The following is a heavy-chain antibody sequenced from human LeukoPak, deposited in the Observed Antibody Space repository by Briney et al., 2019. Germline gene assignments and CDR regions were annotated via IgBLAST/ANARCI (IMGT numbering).Heavy chain of an antibody. V-gene: IGHV3-23*01. Sequence: GGSLRLSCAASGFTFSSYAMSWVRQAPGKGLEWVSSITASGGTTYNADSVKGRFTISRDNSKNTLYLQMNSLKVADTALYYCAKDWDYWGQGTLVTVSS. J-gene: IGHJ4*02. CDR3: AKDWDY. CDR1: GFTFSSYA. CDR2: ITASGGTT.